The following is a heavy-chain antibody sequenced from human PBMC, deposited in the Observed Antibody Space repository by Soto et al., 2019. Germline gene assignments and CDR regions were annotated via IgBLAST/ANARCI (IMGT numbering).Heavy chain of an antibody. CDR3: ARGGPQQWLVKKTYYFDY. D-gene: IGHD6-19*01. Sequence: SETLSLTCAVYGGSFSGYYWSWIRQPPGKGLEWIGEINHSGSTNYNPSLKSRVTISVDTSKNQFSLKLSSVTAADTAVYYCARGGPQQWLVKKTYYFDYWGQGTLVTVSS. CDR2: INHSGST. CDR1: GGSFSGYY. J-gene: IGHJ4*02. V-gene: IGHV4-34*01.